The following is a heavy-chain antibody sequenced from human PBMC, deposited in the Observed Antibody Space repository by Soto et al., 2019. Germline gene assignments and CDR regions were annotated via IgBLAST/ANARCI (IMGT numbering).Heavy chain of an antibody. CDR3: ARGGALSTSWYWGDGLDS. J-gene: IGHJ4*02. D-gene: IGHD6-13*01. CDR1: GYSFSSHA. V-gene: IGHV1-69*06. CDR2: IIPVFGTP. Sequence: ASVKVSCKASGYSFSSHAITWVRQAPGQGLEWMGGIIPVFGTPSYAQKFQGRVTISADKSTNTSYLELRSLRSEDTAVYYCARGGALSTSWYWGDGLDSWGQGTQVTVSS.